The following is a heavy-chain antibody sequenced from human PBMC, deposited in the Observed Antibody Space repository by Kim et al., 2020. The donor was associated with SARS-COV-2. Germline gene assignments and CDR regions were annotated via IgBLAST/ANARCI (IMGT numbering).Heavy chain of an antibody. V-gene: IGHV3-23*01. CDR3: AKPEVDSSGYYFDY. Sequence: ADSVKGRFTISRDNSKNTLYLQMNSLRAEDTAVYYCAKPEVDSSGYYFDYWGQGTLVTVSS. D-gene: IGHD3-22*01. J-gene: IGHJ4*02.